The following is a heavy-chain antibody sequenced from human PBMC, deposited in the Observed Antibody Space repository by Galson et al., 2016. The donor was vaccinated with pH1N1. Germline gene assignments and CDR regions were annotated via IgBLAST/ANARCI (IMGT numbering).Heavy chain of an antibody. D-gene: IGHD1-26*01. V-gene: IGHV3-21*01. Sequence: SLRLSCAASEFSEFSFSNYCLNWVRQAPGKGLEWVSSISSSSTNIYYADSMKGRFTISRDNAKNSLYLQMNSLRAEDTAVYYCARVKEWELGYWFDPWGQGTLVTVSS. CDR2: ISSSSTNI. J-gene: IGHJ5*02. CDR1: EFSEFSFSNYC. CDR3: ARVKEWELGYWFDP.